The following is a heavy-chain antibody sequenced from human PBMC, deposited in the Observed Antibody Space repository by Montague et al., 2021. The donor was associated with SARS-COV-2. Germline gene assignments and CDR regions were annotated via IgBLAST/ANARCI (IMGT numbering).Heavy chain of an antibody. CDR3: ARLGDGVVPSPILGVGPYYSYYCMDV. CDR2: IHHGGST. CDR1: GGSFSTYS. V-gene: IGHV4-34*01. J-gene: IGHJ6*03. D-gene: IGHD3-10*01. Sequence: SETLSLTCAVHGGSFSTYSWNWIRQPPGKGLEWIGEIHHGGSTNYNPSLKSRVTISADTSKNQFSLKLTSVAAADTAVYYCARLGDGVVPSPILGVGPYYSYYCMDVRGKGTTVTVSS.